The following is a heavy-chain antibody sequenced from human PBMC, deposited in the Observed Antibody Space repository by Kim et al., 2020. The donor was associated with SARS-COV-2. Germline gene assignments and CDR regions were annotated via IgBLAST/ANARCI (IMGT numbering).Heavy chain of an antibody. V-gene: IGHV3-15*01. Sequence: GGSLRLSCAASGFTFSNAWMSWVRQAPGKGLEWVGRINSKTDGGTTNYAAPVKDRFTISRGDSKNKLYLHKNSLKTEDTAVYYCTAVEAYWGQGTLVTVSS. CDR2: INSKTDGGTT. J-gene: IGHJ4*02. CDR1: GFTFSNAW. CDR3: TAVEAY. D-gene: IGHD2-15*01.